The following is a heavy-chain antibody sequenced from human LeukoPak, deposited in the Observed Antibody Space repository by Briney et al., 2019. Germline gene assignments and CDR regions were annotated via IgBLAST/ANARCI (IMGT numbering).Heavy chain of an antibody. D-gene: IGHD3-16*02. J-gene: IGHJ5*02. V-gene: IGHV4-39*01. CDR3: ARHGTFGGVIVNAWFDP. CDR1: GGSISSSSYY. Sequence: SETLSLTCTVTGGSISSSSYYWGWIRQPPGKGLEWIGSIYYSGSTYYNPSLKSRVTISVDTSKNQFSLKLSSVTAADTAVYYCARHGTFGGVIVNAWFDPWGQGTLVTVSS. CDR2: IYYSGST.